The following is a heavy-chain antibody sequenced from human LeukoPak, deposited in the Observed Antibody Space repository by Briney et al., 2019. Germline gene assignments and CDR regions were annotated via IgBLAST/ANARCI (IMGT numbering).Heavy chain of an antibody. Sequence: SGPTLVKPTQTLTLTCTFSGFSLSTSGVGVGWIRQPPGKALEWLALIYWDDDKRYSPSLKSRLTITKDTSKNQVVLTMTNMDPVDTATYYCAHYLTFGRVIASDYWGQGTLVTVSS. CDR1: GFSLSTSGVG. V-gene: IGHV2-5*02. J-gene: IGHJ4*02. CDR2: IYWDDDK. D-gene: IGHD3-16*02. CDR3: AHYLTFGRVIASDY.